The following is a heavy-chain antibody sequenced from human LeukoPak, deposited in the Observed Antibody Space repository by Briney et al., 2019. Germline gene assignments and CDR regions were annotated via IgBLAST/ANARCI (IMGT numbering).Heavy chain of an antibody. CDR3: TRGYSNGYGDYYFDY. Sequence: SETLSLTCAVYDGSFSGYYWSWIRQPPGKGLEWIGEINHSGSTNYNPSLRSRVIISVDTSKNQFSLKLSSVTAADTAVYYCTRGYSNGYGDYYFDYWGQGTLVTVSS. CDR1: DGSFSGYY. V-gene: IGHV4-34*01. CDR2: INHSGST. J-gene: IGHJ4*02. D-gene: IGHD5-18*01.